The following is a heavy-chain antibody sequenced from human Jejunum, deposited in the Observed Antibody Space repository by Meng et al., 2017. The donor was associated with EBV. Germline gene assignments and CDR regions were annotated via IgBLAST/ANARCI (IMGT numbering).Heavy chain of an antibody. Sequence: QVHLVQSESELKNPGXSVKVSCKASGYSFTRNAINWVRQAPGQGLEWMGWINTYTGRPAYAQGFTGRFVFSLDTSVSTAYLQISSLRSEDTAVYYCARDVTTATFAYWGQGALVTVSS. CDR3: ARDVTTATFAY. D-gene: IGHD1/OR15-1a*01. V-gene: IGHV7-4-1*02. J-gene: IGHJ4*02. CDR2: INTYTGRP. CDR1: GYSFTRNA.